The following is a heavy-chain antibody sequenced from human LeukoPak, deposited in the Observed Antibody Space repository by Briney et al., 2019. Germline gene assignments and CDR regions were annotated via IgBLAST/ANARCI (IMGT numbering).Heavy chain of an antibody. V-gene: IGHV3-30*18. CDR3: AKDRDTAMVSPGGDY. Sequence: PGGSLRLSCAASGFTFSSYGMHWVRQAPGKGLEWVAVISYDGSNKYYADSVKGRFTISRDNSKNTLYLQMNSLRAEDTAVYYCAKDRDTAMVSPGGDYWGQGTLVTVSS. CDR2: ISYDGSNK. J-gene: IGHJ4*02. CDR1: GFTFSSYG. D-gene: IGHD5-18*01.